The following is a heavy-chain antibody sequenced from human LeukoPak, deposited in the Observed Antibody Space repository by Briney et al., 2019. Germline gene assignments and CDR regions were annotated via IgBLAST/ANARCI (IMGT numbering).Heavy chain of an antibody. D-gene: IGHD3-16*01. Sequence: ASVKVSCKASGYTFSGYYMHWVRQAPGQGLEWMGWINPNSGGTNYAQKFQGRVTMTRDTSISTAYMELSRLRPDDTAVYYCIHQGGLGELYLQWNYWGQGTLVTVSS. CDR2: INPNSGGT. CDR3: IHQGGLGELYLQWNY. J-gene: IGHJ4*02. V-gene: IGHV1-2*02. CDR1: GYTFSGYY.